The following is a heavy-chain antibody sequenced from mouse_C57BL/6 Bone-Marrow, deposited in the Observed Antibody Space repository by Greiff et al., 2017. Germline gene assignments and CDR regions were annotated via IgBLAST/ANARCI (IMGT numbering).Heavy chain of an antibody. CDR2: IYPGGGNT. J-gene: IGHJ2*01. V-gene: IGHV1-84*01. CDR1: GYTFTDYY. Sequence: QVQLQQSGPELVKPGASVKISCKASGYTFTDYYINWVKQRPGQGLEWIGWIYPGGGNTKYNEKFKGKATLTVDTSSSTAYMQLSSLTSADSAVYFCARRYTTVVAGDYLDYWGQGTTLTVSS. D-gene: IGHD1-1*01. CDR3: ARRYTTVVAGDYLDY.